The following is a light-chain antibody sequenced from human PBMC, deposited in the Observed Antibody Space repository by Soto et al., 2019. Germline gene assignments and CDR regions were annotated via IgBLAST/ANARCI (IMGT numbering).Light chain of an antibody. CDR3: SSYTSSSTLYV. Sequence: QSALTQPASVSGSPGQSITISCTGTSSDVGGHNYVSWYQQHPGKAPKLMIYEVSNRPSGVSNRFSGSKSGNTASLTISGLQAEDEADYYCSSYTSSSTLYVFGTGTQLTVL. J-gene: IGLJ1*01. CDR1: SSDVGGHNY. V-gene: IGLV2-14*01. CDR2: EVS.